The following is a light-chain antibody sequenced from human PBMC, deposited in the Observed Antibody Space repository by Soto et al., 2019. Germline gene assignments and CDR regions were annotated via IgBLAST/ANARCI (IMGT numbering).Light chain of an antibody. Sequence: DIQMTQSPSSLSASVGDRVPITCRASQSIGRYLNWYQQKPGKAPKLLIYDASSLERGVPSRFSGSESGTDFTLTIGSLQPEDFATYYCQQSYTLPLIFGQGTRLEIK. CDR2: DAS. J-gene: IGKJ5*01. V-gene: IGKV1-39*01. CDR1: QSIGRY. CDR3: QQSYTLPLI.